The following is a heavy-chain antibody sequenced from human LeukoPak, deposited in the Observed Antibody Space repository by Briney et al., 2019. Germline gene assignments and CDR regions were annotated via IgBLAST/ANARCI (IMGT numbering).Heavy chain of an antibody. D-gene: IGHD5-24*01. CDR1: GFTITSYA. Sequence: GGSLRLSCAASGFTITSYAMYWVRQAPGKGLGYVSAISSNGVSSYYANSVKGRFRISRDVSKNTLYLDMDSLRPDDMALYYCARREGLAFDIWGQGTLVTVS. V-gene: IGHV3-64*01. J-gene: IGHJ3*02. CDR3: ARREGLAFDI. CDR2: ISSNGVSS.